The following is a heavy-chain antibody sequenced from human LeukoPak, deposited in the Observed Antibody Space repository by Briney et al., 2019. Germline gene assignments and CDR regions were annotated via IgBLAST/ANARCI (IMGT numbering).Heavy chain of an antibody. J-gene: IGHJ6*03. Sequence: SETLSLTCTVSGGSISSYYWSWIRQPPGKGLEWIGYIYYGGSTNYNPSLKSRVTISVDTSKNQFSLKLSSVTAADTAVYYCARRPTAYCGGDCYPYYYYYYMDVWGKGTTVTVSS. CDR2: IYYGGST. V-gene: IGHV4-59*08. D-gene: IGHD2-21*02. CDR1: GGSISSYY. CDR3: ARRPTAYCGGDCYPYYYYYYMDV.